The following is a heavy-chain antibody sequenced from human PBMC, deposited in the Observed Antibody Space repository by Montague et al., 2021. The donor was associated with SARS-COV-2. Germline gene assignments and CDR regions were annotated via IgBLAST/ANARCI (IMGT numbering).Heavy chain of an antibody. CDR2: ISYDGSNK. CDR3: ARARFDSNPYYYYGMDV. V-gene: IGHV3-30-3*01. CDR1: GFTFSRYA. Sequence: SLSLSFSASGFTFSRYAMHWVRQAPGKGLEWVAVISYDGSNKYYADSVKGRFTISRDNSKNTLYLQMNSLRAEDTAVYYCARARFDSNPYYYYGMDVWGQGTTVTVSS. J-gene: IGHJ6*02. D-gene: IGHD4-11*01.